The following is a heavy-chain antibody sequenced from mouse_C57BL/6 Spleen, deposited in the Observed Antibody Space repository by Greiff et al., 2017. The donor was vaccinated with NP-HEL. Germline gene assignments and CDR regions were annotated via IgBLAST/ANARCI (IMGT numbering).Heavy chain of an antibody. V-gene: IGHV10-1*01. J-gene: IGHJ4*01. CDR2: IRSKSNNYAT. CDR1: GFSFNTYA. Sequence: EVMLVESGGGLVQPKGSLKLSCAASGFSFNTYAMNWVRQAPGKGLEWVARIRSKSNNYATYYADSVKDRFTISRDDSESMLYLQMNNLKTEDTAMYYCVRIYGRPGYAMDYWGQGTSVTVSS. CDR3: VRIYGRPGYAMDY. D-gene: IGHD1-1*01.